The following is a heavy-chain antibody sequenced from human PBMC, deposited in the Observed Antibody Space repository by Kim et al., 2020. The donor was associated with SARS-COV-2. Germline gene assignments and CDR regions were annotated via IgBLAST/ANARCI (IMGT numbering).Heavy chain of an antibody. J-gene: IGHJ4*02. CDR3: AKALGLAENY. CDR2: VSGAGRTT. Sequence: GGSLRLSCAASGFTFSSQAMTWVRQAPGKGLEWVSVVSGAGRTTYYADSVKGRFTISRDNSKSTLSLQMNNLRVEDTAVYYCAKALGLAENYWGQGTLVTVSS. CDR1: GFTFSSQA. D-gene: IGHD3-9*01. V-gene: IGHV3-23*03.